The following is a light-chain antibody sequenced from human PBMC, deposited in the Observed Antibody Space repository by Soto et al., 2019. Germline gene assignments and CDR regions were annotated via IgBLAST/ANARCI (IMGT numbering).Light chain of an antibody. V-gene: IGKV3-15*01. CDR2: GAS. CDR3: QQYNHWPLT. Sequence: EIVMTQSPATLSVSPGERATLSCRASQSVSSKLAWYQQKPGQAPRLLIYGASTRATGIPARFSGSGSGTEVTLTISSLQAEDVAVYYCQQYNHWPLTFGGGTKVEIK. CDR1: QSVSSK. J-gene: IGKJ4*01.